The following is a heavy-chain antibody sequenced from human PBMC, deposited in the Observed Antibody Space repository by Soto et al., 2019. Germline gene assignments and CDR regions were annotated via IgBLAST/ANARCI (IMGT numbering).Heavy chain of an antibody. V-gene: IGHV1-3*01. CDR3: XXXXXPVDY. CDR1: GYTFTSYA. Sequence: QVQLVQSGAEVKKPGASVKVSCKASGYTFTSYAMHWVRQAPGQRLEWMGWINAGNGNTKYSQKFQGRVTITRDTXXXXXXXXXXXXXXXXXXXXXXXXXXXPVDYWGQGTLVTVSS. CDR2: INAGNGNT. J-gene: IGHJ4*02.